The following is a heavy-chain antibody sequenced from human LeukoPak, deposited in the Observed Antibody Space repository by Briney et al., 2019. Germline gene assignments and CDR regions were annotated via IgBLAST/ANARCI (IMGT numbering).Heavy chain of an antibody. CDR1: GGSISSSSYY. D-gene: IGHD2-2*01. Sequence: LETLSLTCTVSGGSISSSSYYWGWIRQPPGKGLEWIGSIYYSGSTYYNPSLKSRVTISVDTSKNQFSLKLGSVTAADTAVYYCARLPGRSSPQSWFDPWGQGTLVTVSS. J-gene: IGHJ5*02. CDR2: IYYSGST. V-gene: IGHV4-39*01. CDR3: ARLPGRSSPQSWFDP.